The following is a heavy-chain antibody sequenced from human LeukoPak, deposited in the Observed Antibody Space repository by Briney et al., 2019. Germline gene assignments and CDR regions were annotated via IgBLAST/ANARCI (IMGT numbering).Heavy chain of an antibody. CDR2: IRSKANSYAT. Sequence: PGGSLRLSCAASGFTVSDSAMHWVCQASGKGLEWVGRIRSKANSYATAYAASVKGRFTISRDDSKNTAYLQMDSLKTEDTAVYYCTVDTGARDMDYWGQGTLVTVSS. J-gene: IGHJ4*02. CDR1: GFTVSDSA. V-gene: IGHV3-73*01. CDR3: TVDTGARDMDY. D-gene: IGHD1-14*01.